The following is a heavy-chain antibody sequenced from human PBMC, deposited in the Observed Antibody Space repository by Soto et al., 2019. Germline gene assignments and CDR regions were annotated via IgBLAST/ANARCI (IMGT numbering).Heavy chain of an antibody. CDR1: GGSFRGYF. CDR2: INDSGST. J-gene: IGHJ4*02. CDR3: QGGDF. D-gene: IGHD3-16*01. V-gene: IGHV4-34*01. Sequence: PSKTLSLTCAVSGGSFRGYFWSWIRQSPDKGLEWIGEINDSGSTYYNPSFKSRLTISVDTSKSQISLTLTSVTAADSAVYYCQGGDFWGQGTRVTVSS.